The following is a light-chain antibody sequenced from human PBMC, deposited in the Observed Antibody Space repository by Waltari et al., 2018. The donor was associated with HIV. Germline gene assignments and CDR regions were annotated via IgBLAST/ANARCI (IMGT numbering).Light chain of an antibody. Sequence: SVLTQPPSASGTPGQRVTISCSGSTSNIGSNYVFWYQHLPGTATKLLIHRNNRRPSGVPRRFSGTSSSTSASLASSGLRSEDDAEYYCVAWDDSLGGVVFGGGTKVAVL. V-gene: IGLV1-47*01. CDR2: RNN. J-gene: IGLJ2*01. CDR3: VAWDDSLGGVV. CDR1: TSNIGSNY.